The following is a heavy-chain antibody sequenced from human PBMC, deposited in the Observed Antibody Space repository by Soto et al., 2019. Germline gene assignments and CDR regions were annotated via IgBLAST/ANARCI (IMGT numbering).Heavy chain of an antibody. V-gene: IGHV1-69*13. D-gene: IGHD2-15*01. Sequence: SVKVSCKASGGTFSSYAISWVRQAPGQGLEWMGGIIPIFGTANYAQKFQGRVTITADESTSTAYMELSSLRSEDTAVYYCARVSNRYCSGGSCQHSLVYWGQGTLVTVSS. CDR2: IIPIFGTA. CDR3: ARVSNRYCSGGSCQHSLVY. J-gene: IGHJ4*02. CDR1: GGTFSSYA.